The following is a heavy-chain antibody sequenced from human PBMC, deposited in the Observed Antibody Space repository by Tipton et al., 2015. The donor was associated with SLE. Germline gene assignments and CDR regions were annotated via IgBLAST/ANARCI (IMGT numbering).Heavy chain of an antibody. CDR2: ISAYNGYT. CDR1: GYTFTSYG. D-gene: IGHD6-6*01. J-gene: IGHJ3*02. V-gene: IGHV1-18*01. Sequence: QLVQSGAEVKKPGASVKVSCKASGYTFTSYGISWVRQAPGQGLEWMGWISAYNGYTNYAQNLQGRVTMTTDTSTSTAYMELRSLRSDDTAIYYCAMGSSSSGAEDGLDIWGQGTMVSVSS. CDR3: AMGSSSSGAEDGLDI.